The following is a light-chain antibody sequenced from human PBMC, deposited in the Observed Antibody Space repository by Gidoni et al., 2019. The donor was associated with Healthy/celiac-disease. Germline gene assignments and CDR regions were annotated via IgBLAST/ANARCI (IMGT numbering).Light chain of an antibody. J-gene: IGKJ4*01. CDR3: QQRSNWPLT. CDR2: DAS. V-gene: IGKV3-11*01. Sequence: DIMFTQSPATLSLSPGERATLSCRASQIVSSYLAWYQQKPGQAPRLLIYDASNRATGIPARFSGSGSGTDVTLTISSLEPEDCAVYYCQQRSNWPLTFGGXTKVEIK. CDR1: QIVSSY.